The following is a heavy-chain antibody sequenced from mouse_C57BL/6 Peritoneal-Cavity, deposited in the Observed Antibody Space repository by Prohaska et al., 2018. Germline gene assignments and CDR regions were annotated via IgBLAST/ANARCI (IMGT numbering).Heavy chain of an antibody. Sequence: EVKLLQSGGGLVQPGGSLKLSCAASGIDFSRYWMSWVRRAPGKGLEWIGEINPDSSTINYAPSLKDKFIISRDNAKNTLYLQMRKVRSEDRALDYCARSNSYAKDYWGQGTSVTVSS. D-gene: IGHD2-5*01. V-gene: IGHV4-1*01. CDR1: GIDFSRYW. CDR3: ARSNSYAKDY. J-gene: IGHJ4*01. CDR2: INPDSSTI.